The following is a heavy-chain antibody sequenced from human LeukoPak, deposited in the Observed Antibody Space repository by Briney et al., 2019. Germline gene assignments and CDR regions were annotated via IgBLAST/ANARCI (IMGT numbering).Heavy chain of an antibody. D-gene: IGHD3-3*01. CDR2: INPNSGCT. CDR3: ARVLLAGCYGMDV. J-gene: IGHJ6*02. CDR1: GYTFTGYY. V-gene: IGHV1-2*02. Sequence: ASVEASCKASGYTFTGYYMHWVRQAPGQGLEWMGWINPNSGCTNYAQKFQGRVTMTSDTTISTAYTQLSRLTSDDTAVYYCARVLLAGCYGMDVWGQGTTVTVSS.